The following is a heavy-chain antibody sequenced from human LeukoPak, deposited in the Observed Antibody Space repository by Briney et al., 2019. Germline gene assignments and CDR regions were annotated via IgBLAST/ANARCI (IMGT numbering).Heavy chain of an antibody. CDR2: IKSKTNGGTT. CDR1: GFTFTNAW. J-gene: IGHJ1*01. CDR3: TTDNLYSSGWEGYFQH. Sequence: GGSLRLSCAASGFTFTNAWVSWVRQAPGKGLEWVGRIKSKTNGGTTDYAAPVRGRFTISRDDSKNTLYLQMNSLQTEDTAVYYCTTDNLYSSGWEGYFQHWGQGTLVTVSS. D-gene: IGHD3-10*01. V-gene: IGHV3-15*01.